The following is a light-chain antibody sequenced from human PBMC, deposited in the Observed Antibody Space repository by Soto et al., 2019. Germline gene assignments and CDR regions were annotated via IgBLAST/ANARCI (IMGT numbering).Light chain of an antibody. V-gene: IGKV3-11*01. CDR1: QSVSSY. CDR2: DAS. J-gene: IGKJ2*01. Sequence: EIVLTQSPATLSLSPGERATLSCRASQSVSSYLAWYQQKPGQAPRLLIYDASNRATGIPARFSGSGSGTDFTLTISSLEPEDFATYYCQQYNSYYTFGQGTKLEIK. CDR3: QQYNSYYT.